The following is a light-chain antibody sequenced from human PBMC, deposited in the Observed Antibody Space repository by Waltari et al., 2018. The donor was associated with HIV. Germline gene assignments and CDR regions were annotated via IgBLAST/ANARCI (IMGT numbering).Light chain of an antibody. CDR3: QVCDSSSDQGV. J-gene: IGLJ2*01. Sequence: SYVLTQPPSVSVAPGQTARITCGGNNIGSYTVHWYQQKPGQAPVVVVNDASDRPSGIPERFSGSNSGNTATLTISSVEAGDEADYYCQVCDSSSDQGVFGGGTKLTVL. CDR2: DAS. CDR1: NIGSYT. V-gene: IGLV3-21*02.